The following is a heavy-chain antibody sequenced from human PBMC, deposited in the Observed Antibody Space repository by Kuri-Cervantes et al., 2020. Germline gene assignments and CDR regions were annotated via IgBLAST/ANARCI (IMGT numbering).Heavy chain of an antibody. V-gene: IGHV6-1*01. CDR3: ARGRWFLDY. Sequence: LRLSCAISGDSVSSKSASWNWIRQSPSRGLEWLGRTYYRSKWSNDYAVSVKSRITINPETSRNQFSLKLSSVTAADTAVYYCARGRWFLDYWGQGTLVTVSS. CDR2: TYYRSKWSN. D-gene: IGHD2-15*01. CDR1: GDSVSSKSAS. J-gene: IGHJ4*02.